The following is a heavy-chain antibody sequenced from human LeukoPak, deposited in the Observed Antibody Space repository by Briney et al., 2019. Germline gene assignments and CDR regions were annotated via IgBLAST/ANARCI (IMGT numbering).Heavy chain of an antibody. CDR1: GFTFSSYA. Sequence: GGPLRLSCAASGFTFSSYAMHWVRQAPGKGLEWVAVISYDGSNKYYADSVKGRFTISRDNAKNSLYLQMNSLRAEDTAVYYCASGPDDYGGPGGDYFDYWGQGTLVTVSS. CDR3: ASGPDDYGGPGGDYFDY. CDR2: ISYDGSNK. D-gene: IGHD4-23*01. J-gene: IGHJ4*02. V-gene: IGHV3-30-3*01.